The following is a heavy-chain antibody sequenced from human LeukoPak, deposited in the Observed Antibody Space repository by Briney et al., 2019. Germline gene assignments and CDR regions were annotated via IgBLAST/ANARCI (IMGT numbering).Heavy chain of an antibody. V-gene: IGHV3-23*01. CDR1: GFTFSSYW. CDR3: AKVKDYGFSYYFDY. Sequence: GGSLRLSCAASGFTFSSYWMHWVRQAPGKGLEWVSGISGSGDSTYYADSVKGRFTISRDSSENTLFLQMNSLRAEDTAVYYCAKVKDYGFSYYFDYWGQGTLVTVSS. CDR2: ISGSGDST. J-gene: IGHJ4*02. D-gene: IGHD4-17*01.